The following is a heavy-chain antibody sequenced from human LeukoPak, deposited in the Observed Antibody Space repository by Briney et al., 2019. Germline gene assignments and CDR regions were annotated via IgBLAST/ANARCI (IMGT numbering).Heavy chain of an antibody. CDR3: ARGGLWGGDY. D-gene: IGHD3-16*01. J-gene: IGHJ4*02. Sequence: GRSLRLSCAASGFTFSSYGMHWIRQAPGKGLEWVSSISSSSYIYYADSVKGRFTISRDNAKNSLYLQMNSLRAEDTAVYYCARGGLWGGDYWGQGTLVTVSS. CDR2: ISSSSYI. CDR1: GFTFSSYG. V-gene: IGHV3-21*01.